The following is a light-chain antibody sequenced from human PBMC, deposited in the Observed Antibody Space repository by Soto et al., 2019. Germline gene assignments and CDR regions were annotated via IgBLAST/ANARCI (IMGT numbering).Light chain of an antibody. CDR3: QQYETWHPTVT. CDR2: DAS. Sequence: IVMTQSPATLSASPGERATLSCRASDSVHNNLAWYQQRPGQPPRLLIYDASSRATGIPARFSASGSGTEFTLTISSLDTEDFAVYSCQQYETWHPTVTFGGGTKVEIK. CDR1: DSVHNN. V-gene: IGKV3-15*01. J-gene: IGKJ4*01.